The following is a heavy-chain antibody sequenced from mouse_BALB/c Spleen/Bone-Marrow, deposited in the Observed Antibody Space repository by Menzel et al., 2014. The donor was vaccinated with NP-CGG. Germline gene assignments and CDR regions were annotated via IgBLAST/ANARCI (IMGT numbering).Heavy chain of an antibody. V-gene: IGHV7-3*02. CDR1: GFTFTDYY. J-gene: IGHJ1*01. CDR2: SRNKANGYTT. CDR3: ARDINYDIYWYFDV. Sequence: EVQLVESGGGLAQPGGPLRLSCATSGFTFTDYYMSWVRQPPGKALEWLGFSRNKANGYTTEYSASVKGRFTISRDNSQSILYLQMNTLRAEDSATYYCARDINYDIYWYFDVWGAGTTVTVSS. D-gene: IGHD2-4*01.